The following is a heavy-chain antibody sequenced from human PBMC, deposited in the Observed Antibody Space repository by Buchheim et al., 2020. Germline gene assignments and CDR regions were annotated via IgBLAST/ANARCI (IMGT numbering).Heavy chain of an antibody. CDR2: INPNSGGT. D-gene: IGHD3-22*01. CDR1: GYTFTGYY. V-gene: IGHV1-2*04. J-gene: IGHJ6*02. Sequence: QVQLVQSGAEVKKPGASVKVSCKASGYTFTGYYMHWVRQAPGQGLEWMGWINPNSGGTNYAQKFQGWVTMTRDTSISTAYMELSRLRSDDTAVYYCARVGDYYDSSGYRPGYYGMDVWGQGTT. CDR3: ARVGDYYDSSGYRPGYYGMDV.